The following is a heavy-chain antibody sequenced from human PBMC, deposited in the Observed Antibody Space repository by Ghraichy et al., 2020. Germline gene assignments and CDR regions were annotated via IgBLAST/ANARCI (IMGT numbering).Heavy chain of an antibody. CDR3: AKVGRGYYYDSSGFDAFDI. CDR1: GFTFDDYA. Sequence: GGSLRLSCAASGFTFDDYAMHWVRQAPGKGLEWVSLISGDGGSTYYADSVKGRFTISRDNSKNSLYLQMNSLRTEDTALYYCAKVGRGYYYDSSGFDAFDIWGQGTMVTVSS. V-gene: IGHV3-43*02. CDR2: ISGDGGST. J-gene: IGHJ3*02. D-gene: IGHD3-22*01.